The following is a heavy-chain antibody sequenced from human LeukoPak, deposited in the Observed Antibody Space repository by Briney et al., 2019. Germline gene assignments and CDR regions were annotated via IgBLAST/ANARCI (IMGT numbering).Heavy chain of an antibody. CDR2: ISNIGNTM. Sequence: GGSLRLSCADSGFTFSDHYMSWIRQAPGQGLEWVSYISNIGNTMYHADSVKGRFTISRDNAKNSLYPEMSRLRAEDTAVFYRARERITFGRVIVPNYFDSWGQGTLVTVSS. CDR3: ARERITFGRVIVPNYFDS. D-gene: IGHD3-16*02. J-gene: IGHJ4*02. CDR1: GFTFSDHY. V-gene: IGHV3-11*04.